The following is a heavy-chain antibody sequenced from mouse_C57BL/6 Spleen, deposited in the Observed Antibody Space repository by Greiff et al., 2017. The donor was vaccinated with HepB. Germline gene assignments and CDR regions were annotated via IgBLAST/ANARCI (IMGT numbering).Heavy chain of an antibody. CDR3: ARWGTTVKNYAMDY. D-gene: IGHD1-1*01. CDR1: GYTFTSYW. Sequence: QVQLQQPGAELVKPGASVKMSCKASGYTFTSYWITWVKQRPGQGLEWIGDIYPGSGSTNYNEKFKSKATLTVDTSSSTAYMQLSSLTSEDSAVYYSARWGTTVKNYAMDYWGQGTSVTVSS. J-gene: IGHJ4*01. V-gene: IGHV1-55*01. CDR2: IYPGSGST.